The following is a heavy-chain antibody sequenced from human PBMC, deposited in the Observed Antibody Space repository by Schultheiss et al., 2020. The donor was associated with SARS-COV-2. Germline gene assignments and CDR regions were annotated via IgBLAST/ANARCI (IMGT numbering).Heavy chain of an antibody. D-gene: IGHD4-17*01. CDR1: GGSFSGYY. Sequence: SETLSLTCAVYGGSFSGYYWSWIRQPPGKGLEWIGEIYHSGSTNYNPSLKSRVTISVDTSKNQFSLKLSSVTAADTAVYYCARTKGLSYGDYDHYYYYYGMDVWGQGTTVTVSS. J-gene: IGHJ6*02. V-gene: IGHV4-34*01. CDR3: ARTKGLSYGDYDHYYYYYGMDV. CDR2: IYHSGST.